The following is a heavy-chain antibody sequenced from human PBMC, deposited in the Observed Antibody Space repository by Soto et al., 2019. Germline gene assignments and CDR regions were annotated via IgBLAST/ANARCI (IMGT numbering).Heavy chain of an antibody. D-gene: IGHD3-10*01. J-gene: IGHJ6*02. CDR1: GFTFRTYT. V-gene: IGHV3-21*01. CDR3: ARDRGYDAHDYYYNAMDV. CDR2: IRGFSPYT. Sequence: ESGGGLVKPGGSLRLSCTSSGFTFRTYTMNWVRQAPGKGLEWVSGIRGFSPYTFYAESVKGRFTISRDNAKNSLYLQMNSLRAEDTAVYYCARDRGYDAHDYYYNAMDVWGQGTTVTVSS.